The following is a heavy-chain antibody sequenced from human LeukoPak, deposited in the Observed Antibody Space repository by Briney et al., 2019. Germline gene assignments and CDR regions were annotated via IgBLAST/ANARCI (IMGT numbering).Heavy chain of an antibody. CDR1: GGSISSGDYY. Sequence: SETLSLTCTVSGGSISSGDYYWSWIRQPPGKGLEWIGSIYYSGSTYYNPSLKSRVTISVDTSKNQFSLKLSSVTAADTAVYYCARDRSDPSYYYYMDVWGKGTTVTVSS. CDR3: ARDRSDPSYYYYMDV. CDR2: IYYSGST. J-gene: IGHJ6*03. V-gene: IGHV4-39*07.